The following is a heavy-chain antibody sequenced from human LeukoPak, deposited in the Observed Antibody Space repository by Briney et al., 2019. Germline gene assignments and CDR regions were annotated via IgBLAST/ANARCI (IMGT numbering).Heavy chain of an antibody. J-gene: IGHJ6*03. D-gene: IGHD6-13*01. CDR1: GGSISRYY. CDR3: ARAGQQLRYYYYYYMDV. Sequence: SETLSLTCTVSGGSISRYYWSWIRQPAGKGLEWIGRIYTSGSTNYNPSLKSRVTMSVDTSKNQFSLKLSSVTAADTAVYYCARAGQQLRYYYYYYMDVWGKGTTVTVSS. V-gene: IGHV4-4*07. CDR2: IYTSGST.